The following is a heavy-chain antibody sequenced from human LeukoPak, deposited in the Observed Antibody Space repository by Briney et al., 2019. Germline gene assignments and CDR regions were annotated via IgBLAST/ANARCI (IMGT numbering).Heavy chain of an antibody. D-gene: IGHD6-13*01. J-gene: IGHJ6*02. V-gene: IGHV4-31*03. CDR2: IYYSGST. Sequence: SETLSLTCTVSGGSISSGGYYWSWIRQHRGKGLEWIGYIYYSGSTYYNPSLKSRVTISVDTSKNQFSLKLSSVTAADTAVYYCARDRRGAAAPNYYYYYGMDVWGQGTTVTVSS. CDR1: GGSISSGGYY. CDR3: ARDRRGAAAPNYYYYYGMDV.